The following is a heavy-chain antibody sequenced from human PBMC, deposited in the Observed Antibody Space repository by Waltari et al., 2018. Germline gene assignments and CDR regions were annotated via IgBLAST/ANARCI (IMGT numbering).Heavy chain of an antibody. J-gene: IGHJ5*02. CDR1: GGSISGYY. V-gene: IGHV4-59*08. CDR3: ARHDVVPVLRRGFDP. CDR2: IHYGGTT. Sequence: QVQLRESGPRLVKPSETLSLTCTVSGGSISGYYWTWFRQPPGKGLEWIGYIHYGGTTLYNPALESRVTISVDTSKDQFSLRLRSVTATDTAVYYCARHDVVPVLRRGFDPWGQGTLVIVSS. D-gene: IGHD2-2*01.